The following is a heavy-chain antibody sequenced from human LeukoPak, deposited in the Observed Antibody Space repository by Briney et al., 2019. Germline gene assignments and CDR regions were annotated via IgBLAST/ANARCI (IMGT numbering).Heavy chain of an antibody. D-gene: IGHD5-24*01. Sequence: PSETLSLTCGVSGGSISNTNWWGWVRQPPGQGLGWIGEVHPSGSTNYNPSLETRATMSVEASKNQFSLNLRSVTAADTAVYYCARGTDAYKLGNIWGQGTLVTVSS. J-gene: IGHJ4*02. CDR1: GGSISNTNW. CDR2: VHPSGST. CDR3: ARGTDAYKLGNI. V-gene: IGHV4-4*02.